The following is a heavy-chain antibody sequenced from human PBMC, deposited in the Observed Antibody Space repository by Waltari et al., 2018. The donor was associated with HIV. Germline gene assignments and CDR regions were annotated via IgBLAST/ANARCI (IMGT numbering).Heavy chain of an antibody. Sequence: QVQLVQSGATMKKPGASVKVSCKTSGYTFTDYEVNWVRQATGQGLEWLGLMNSYSGNTGDAQKFNDRVNMTRETSTRILYMELTGLSHQDAAVYYCVLSRRGAVLGDHWGEGTRVTVSS. CDR3: VLSRRGAVLGDH. J-gene: IGHJ4*02. V-gene: IGHV1-8*01. CDR1: GYTFTDYE. CDR2: MNSYSGNT. D-gene: IGHD3-16*01.